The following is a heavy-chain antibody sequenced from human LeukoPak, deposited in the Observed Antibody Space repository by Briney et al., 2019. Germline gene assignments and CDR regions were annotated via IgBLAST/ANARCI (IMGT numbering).Heavy chain of an antibody. Sequence: SVKVSCKASGGTFSSYAISWVRQAPGQGLEWMGGIIPIFGTANYAQKFQGRVTITADESTSTAYMELSSLRSDDTAVYYCARDTLEMATIDYYGMDVWGQGTTVTVSS. V-gene: IGHV1-69*01. CDR3: ARDTLEMATIDYYGMDV. D-gene: IGHD5-24*01. CDR1: GGTFSSYA. CDR2: IIPIFGTA. J-gene: IGHJ6*02.